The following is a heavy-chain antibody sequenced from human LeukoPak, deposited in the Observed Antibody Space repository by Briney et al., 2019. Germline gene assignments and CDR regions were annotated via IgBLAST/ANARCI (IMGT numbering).Heavy chain of an antibody. V-gene: IGHV3-21*01. CDR3: VRAAHVVPFLEWLFDY. D-gene: IGHD3-3*01. CDR2: IGSSGIYT. CDR1: GFTFSNYG. Sequence: GGSLTLSYAASGFTFSNYGMTWVRQAPGKGLEWVSTIGSSGIYTYYAETVKGRFTITRDSAKNSLYLQMNSLRPEDTAVYYCVRAAHVVPFLEWLFDYWGQGTMVTVSS. J-gene: IGHJ4*02.